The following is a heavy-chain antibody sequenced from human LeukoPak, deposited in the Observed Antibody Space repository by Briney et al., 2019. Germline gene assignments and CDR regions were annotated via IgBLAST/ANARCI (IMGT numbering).Heavy chain of an antibody. J-gene: IGHJ4*02. Sequence: GSLRLSCAASGFTFSSYGMHWVRQAPGKGLEWVAVIWYDGSNKYYADSVKGRFTISRDNSKNTLYLQMNSLRAEDTAVYYCARSHPDYYDSSGYFRSVAYYFDYWGQGTLVTVSS. D-gene: IGHD3-22*01. CDR3: ARSHPDYYDSSGYFRSVAYYFDY. V-gene: IGHV3-33*01. CDR1: GFTFSSYG. CDR2: IWYDGSNK.